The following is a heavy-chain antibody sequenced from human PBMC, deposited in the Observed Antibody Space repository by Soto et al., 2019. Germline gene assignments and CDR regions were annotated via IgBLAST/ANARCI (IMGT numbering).Heavy chain of an antibody. Sequence: QVQLVESGGGVVQPGGSLRLSCAASGFTFDAYGFHWVRQAPGKGLEWVAVVWSNGNLKYYADSVKGRFTISRDSSKRALTLPMNSLRADDTAVFSFARIQLDTIMALEYWGQGTLVTVSS. J-gene: IGHJ4*02. V-gene: IGHV3-33*01. D-gene: IGHD1-1*01. CDR1: GFTFDAYG. CDR2: VWSNGNLK. CDR3: ARIQLDTIMALEY.